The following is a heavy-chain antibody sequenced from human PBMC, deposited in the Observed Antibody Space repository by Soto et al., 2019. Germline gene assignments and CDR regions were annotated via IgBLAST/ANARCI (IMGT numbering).Heavy chain of an antibody. CDR1: GGSISSSNW. D-gene: IGHD3-22*01. CDR3: ASKSSGYQRGWFDP. CDR2: IYHRGRT. V-gene: IGHV4-4*02. Sequence: QVQLQESGPGLVKPSGTLSLTCAVSGGSISSSNWWGWVRQPPWKVLEWVGEIYHRGRTNYNPSLKSRVTISVNKSKNQFSLRLSSVTVADSAVYYWASKSSGYQRGWFDPWGQGTLVTVSS. J-gene: IGHJ5*02.